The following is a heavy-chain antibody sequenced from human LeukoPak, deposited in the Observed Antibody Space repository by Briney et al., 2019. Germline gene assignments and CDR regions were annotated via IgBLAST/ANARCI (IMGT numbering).Heavy chain of an antibody. D-gene: IGHD5-12*01. J-gene: IGHJ3*02. V-gene: IGHV3-48*03. CDR2: ISSSGSTI. Sequence: QTGGSLRLSCAASGFTFSSYEMNWVRQAPGKGLEWVSYISSSGSTIYYADSVKGRFTISRDNAKNSLYLQMNSLRAEDTAVYYCARAPSGTDAFDIWGQGTMVTVSS. CDR3: ARAPSGTDAFDI. CDR1: GFTFSSYE.